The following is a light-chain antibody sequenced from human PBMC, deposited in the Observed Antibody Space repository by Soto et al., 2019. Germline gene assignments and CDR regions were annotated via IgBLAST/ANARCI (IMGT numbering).Light chain of an antibody. Sequence: DIQMTQSPSTLSASVGDRVTITCRASQTIDSWLAWYQQRPGKPPNLLIYKASTLASGVPSRFSGSGSGTEFTLTISSLQPDDFATYYRQQYNSYLWTFGQGAKV. V-gene: IGKV1-5*03. J-gene: IGKJ1*01. CDR3: QQYNSYLWT. CDR1: QTIDSW. CDR2: KAS.